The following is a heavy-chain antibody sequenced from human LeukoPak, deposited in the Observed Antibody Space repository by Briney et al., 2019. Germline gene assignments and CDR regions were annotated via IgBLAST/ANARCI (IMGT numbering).Heavy chain of an antibody. Sequence: SETLSLTCAVYGGSISSYYWSWIRQPPGKGLEWIGYIYYSGSTNYNPSLKSRVTISVDTSKNQFSLKLSSVTAADTAVYYCARAYYYDSSGYYYGGEFDYWGQGTLVTVSS. CDR2: IYYSGST. V-gene: IGHV4-59*01. D-gene: IGHD3-22*01. J-gene: IGHJ4*02. CDR1: GGSISSYY. CDR3: ARAYYYDSSGYYYGGEFDY.